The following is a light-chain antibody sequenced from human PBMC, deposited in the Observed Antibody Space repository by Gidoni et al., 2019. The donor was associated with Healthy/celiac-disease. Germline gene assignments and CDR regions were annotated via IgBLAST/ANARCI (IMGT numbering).Light chain of an antibody. Sequence: DNQMTQSPSSLSASVGDRVTITCRASKSISSYLNWYQQKPGKAPKLLIYAASSLQSGVPSRFSGSGSGPVFTLTISSLQPEDFATYYCQQSYSTPLTFGPGTKVEIK. J-gene: IGKJ3*01. CDR1: KSISSY. CDR2: AAS. CDR3: QQSYSTPLT. V-gene: IGKV1-39*01.